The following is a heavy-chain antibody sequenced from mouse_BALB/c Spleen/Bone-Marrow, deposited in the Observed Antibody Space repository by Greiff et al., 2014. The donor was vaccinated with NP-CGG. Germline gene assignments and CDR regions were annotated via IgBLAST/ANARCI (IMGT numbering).Heavy chain of an antibody. CDR1: GFTFSDYY. Sequence: EVQVVESGGDLVKPGGSLRLSCAASGFTFSDYYMYWIRQTPEKRLEWVATISDGGSYTNYADSVKGRFPISRDNAKKNLYLHMSSLKSEDTAMYYCTRGLGWFGYWGQGTLVTVSA. CDR3: TRGLGWFGY. J-gene: IGHJ3*01. CDR2: ISDGGSYT. D-gene: IGHD4-1*01. V-gene: IGHV5-4*02.